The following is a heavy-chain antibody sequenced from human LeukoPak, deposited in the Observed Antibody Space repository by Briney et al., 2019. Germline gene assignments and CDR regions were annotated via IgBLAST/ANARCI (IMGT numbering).Heavy chain of an antibody. D-gene: IGHD1-26*01. CDR3: AKELLGKWELLNYPPFDY. V-gene: IGHV3-30*02. J-gene: IGHJ4*02. Sequence: GGSLRLSCAASGFTFSSYGMHWVRQAPGKGLEWVAFIRYDGSNKYYADSVKGRFTISRDNSKNTLYLQMNSLRAEDTAVHYCAKELLGKWELLNYPPFDYWGQGTLVTVSS. CDR2: IRYDGSNK. CDR1: GFTFSSYG.